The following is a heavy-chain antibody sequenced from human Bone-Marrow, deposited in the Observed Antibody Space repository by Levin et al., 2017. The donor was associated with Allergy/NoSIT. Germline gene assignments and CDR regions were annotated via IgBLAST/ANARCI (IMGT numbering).Heavy chain of an antibody. D-gene: IGHD6-19*01. CDR2: ISGSGAST. V-gene: IGHV3-23*01. CDR3: AKAGSGWYAYYFDS. J-gene: IGHJ4*02. Sequence: GGSLRLSCAASRFTFNSFAMNWVRQAPGKGLEWVSGISGSGASTNYADSVEGRFTISRDNSKNTLYLQMNSLRAEDTAVYHCAKAGSGWYAYYFDSWGQGTLVTVSS. CDR1: RFTFNSFA.